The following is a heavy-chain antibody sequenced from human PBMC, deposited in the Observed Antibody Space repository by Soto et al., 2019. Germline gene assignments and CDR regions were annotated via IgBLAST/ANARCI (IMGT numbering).Heavy chain of an antibody. J-gene: IGHJ5*02. V-gene: IGHV4-34*01. D-gene: IGHD2-15*01. CDR2: INHSGST. Sequence: ASETLSLTCAVYGGSFSGYYWSWIRQPPGKGLEWIGEINHSGSTNYNPSLKSRVTISVDTSKNQLSLKLSSVTAADTAVYYCARVVGSRFDPWGQGTLVTVSS. CDR3: ARVVGSRFDP. CDR1: GGSFSGYY.